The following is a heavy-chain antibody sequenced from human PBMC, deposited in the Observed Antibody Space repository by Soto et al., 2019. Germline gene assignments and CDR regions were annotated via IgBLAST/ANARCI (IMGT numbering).Heavy chain of an antibody. CDR3: ARDLTTHDY. CDR2: LGTIGA. V-gene: IGHV3-23*01. J-gene: IGHJ4*02. CDR1: GFTFSAHA. Sequence: EVHLLESGGGLVQPGGSLRLSCVGSGFTFSAHAITWVRQAPGKGLEWVSTLGTIGAFYADSVKGRFTISSDNSKNTVNLQMNSLRGEDTDIYYCARDLTTHDYWGQGTVVTVSS.